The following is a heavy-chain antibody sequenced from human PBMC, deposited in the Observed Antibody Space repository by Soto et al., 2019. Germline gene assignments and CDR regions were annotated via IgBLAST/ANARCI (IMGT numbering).Heavy chain of an antibody. D-gene: IGHD6-19*01. CDR1: GFTFIDYH. CDR2: ISGRGHAI. CDR3: ARGAEPGWGWFAP. Sequence: QVQVVDSGGGLVKPGGSLRLSCVGSGFTFIDYHMSWIRQAPGKGLEWVSYISGRGHAIHYADSVKGRFTISRDNARKSVFLQMNSLRADDTAVYYCARGAEPGWGWFAPWGQGTLVTVSS. V-gene: IGHV3-11*01. J-gene: IGHJ5*02.